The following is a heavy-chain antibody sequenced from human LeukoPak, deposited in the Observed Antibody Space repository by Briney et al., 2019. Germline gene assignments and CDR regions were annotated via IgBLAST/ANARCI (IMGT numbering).Heavy chain of an antibody. CDR2: INPIFGTA. CDR1: GGTFSSYA. Sequence: SVKVSCKASGGTFSSYAISWVRQAPGQGLEWMGRINPIFGTANYAQKFQGRVTITTDESTSTAYMELSSLRSEDTAVYYCARDSPAYDFTDYWGQGTLVTVSS. V-gene: IGHV1-69*05. J-gene: IGHJ4*02. D-gene: IGHD3-3*01. CDR3: ARDSPAYDFTDY.